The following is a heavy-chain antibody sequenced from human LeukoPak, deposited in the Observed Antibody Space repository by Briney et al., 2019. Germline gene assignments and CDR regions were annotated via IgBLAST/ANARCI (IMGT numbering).Heavy chain of an antibody. D-gene: IGHD2-2*01. V-gene: IGHV1-69*05. CDR3: ARAGPIGYCSSTSCYGYFQH. J-gene: IGHJ1*01. CDR2: IIPIFGTA. Sequence: SVKVSCTASGGTFSSYAISWVRHAPGQGLEWMGGIIPIFGTANYAQKFQGRVTITTDESTSTAYMELSSLRSEDTAVYYCARAGPIGYCSSTSCYGYFQHWGQGTLVTVSS. CDR1: GGTFSSYA.